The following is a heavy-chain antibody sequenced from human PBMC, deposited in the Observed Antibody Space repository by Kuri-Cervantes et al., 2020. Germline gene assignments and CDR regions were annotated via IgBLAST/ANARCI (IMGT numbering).Heavy chain of an antibody. D-gene: IGHD2-2*01. Sequence: ASVKVSCKASGYTFTSYGISWVRQAPGQGLEWMGCISAYNGNTNYAQKLQGRVTTTTDTSTSTAYMELRSLRSDDTAVYYCARVRTPYCSSTSCYDAFDIWGQGTMVTVSS. CDR2: ISAYNGNT. CDR1: GYTFTSYG. CDR3: ARVRTPYCSSTSCYDAFDI. V-gene: IGHV1-18*01. J-gene: IGHJ3*02.